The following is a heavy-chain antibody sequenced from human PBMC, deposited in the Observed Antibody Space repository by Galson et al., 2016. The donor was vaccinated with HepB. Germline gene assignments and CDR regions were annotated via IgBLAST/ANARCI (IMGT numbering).Heavy chain of an antibody. J-gene: IGHJ4*02. CDR3: ARRYGVGITEYYFDY. V-gene: IGHV3-74*01. CDR1: GFTLSNYW. CDR2: INRDGSTT. D-gene: IGHD3-3*01. Sequence: SLRLSCAASGFTLSNYWMHWVRQAPGKGLVWVSRINRDGSTTSYPDSVKDRFTISRNNAKNTLYLQMNNLRPEDTAVYYCARRYGVGITEYYFDYWGQGTLVTVSS.